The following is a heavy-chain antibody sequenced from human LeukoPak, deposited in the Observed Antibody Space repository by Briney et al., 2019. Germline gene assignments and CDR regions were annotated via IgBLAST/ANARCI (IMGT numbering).Heavy chain of an antibody. D-gene: IGHD6-19*01. V-gene: IGHV3-30*18. Sequence: PGGSLRLSCAASGFTFSNYGMHWVRQAPGKGLEWVAVISYDGRNKYYADSVKGRFTISRDNSKNTLYLQMDSLRVEDTAVYYCAKEISGWHYFDYWGQGALVTVSS. CDR3: AKEISGWHYFDY. J-gene: IGHJ4*02. CDR1: GFTFSNYG. CDR2: ISYDGRNK.